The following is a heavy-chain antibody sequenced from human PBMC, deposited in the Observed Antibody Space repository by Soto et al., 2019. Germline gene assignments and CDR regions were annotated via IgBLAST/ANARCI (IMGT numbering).Heavy chain of an antibody. J-gene: IGHJ6*02. CDR1: GDSVSSNGAC. D-gene: IGHD2-15*01. V-gene: IGHV6-1*01. CDR2: IYYRSKWFH. Sequence: SETLSLTCVVSGDSVSSNGACWNWIRQSPSRGLQWLGRIYYRSKWFHDYAASVESRMAINPDTSRNQFSLQLNYVTPEDTAVYYCARVHCSAGTCLDGLDFWGQGTTVTVSS. CDR3: ARVHCSAGTCLDGLDF.